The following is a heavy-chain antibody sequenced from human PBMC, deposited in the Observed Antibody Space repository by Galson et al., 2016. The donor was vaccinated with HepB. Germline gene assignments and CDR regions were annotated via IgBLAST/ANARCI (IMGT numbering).Heavy chain of an antibody. CDR3: ARDGGWNHGFDF. CDR2: VYTTGTT. J-gene: IGHJ4*02. CDR1: GDSIATGSYY. D-gene: IGHD1-14*01. V-gene: IGHV4-61*02. Sequence: TLSLTCNVSGDSIATGSYYWSWLRQPAGEGLEWIGRVYTTGTTHYNPSLRSRVTLSVDTSKNQFSLTVKSVTAADTAVYFCARDGGWNHGFDFWGQGIPVAVSS.